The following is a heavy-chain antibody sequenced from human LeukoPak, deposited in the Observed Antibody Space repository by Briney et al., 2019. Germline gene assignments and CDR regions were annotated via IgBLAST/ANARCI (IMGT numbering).Heavy chain of an antibody. V-gene: IGHV4-4*09. CDR1: GGSISGNS. Sequence: SETLSLTCTGSGGSISGNSWSWIRQPPGKGLEWIGYIYTDGSSDYNPSLKSRVTISVDTSKNQFSLKLSSVTAADTAVYYCARRNYDILTGYYNGGYYSYYYMAVWGKGATVTVSS. CDR2: IYTDGSS. D-gene: IGHD3-9*01. J-gene: IGHJ6*03. CDR3: ARRNYDILTGYYNGGYYSYYYMAV.